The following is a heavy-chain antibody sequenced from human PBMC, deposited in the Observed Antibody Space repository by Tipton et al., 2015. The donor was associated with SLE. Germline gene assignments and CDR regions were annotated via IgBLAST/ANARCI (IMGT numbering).Heavy chain of an antibody. D-gene: IGHD7-27*01. CDR3: ARHLTDYWYFDL. CDR1: GGSISSYY. CDR2: IYYSGST. Sequence: LRLSCTVSGGSISSYYWGWIRQPPGKGLEWIGSIYYSGSTYYNPSLKSRVTISVDTSKNQFSLKLSSVTAADTAVYHCARHLTDYWYFDLWGRGTLVTVSS. V-gene: IGHV4-39*01. J-gene: IGHJ2*01.